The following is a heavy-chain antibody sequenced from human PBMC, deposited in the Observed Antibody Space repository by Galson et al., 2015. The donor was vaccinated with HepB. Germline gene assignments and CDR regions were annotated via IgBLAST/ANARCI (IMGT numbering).Heavy chain of an antibody. CDR3: ARGSSYYADY. CDR1: GFTFGTYA. D-gene: IGHD3-22*01. Sequence: SLRLSCAASGFTFGTYAMNWVRQAPGKGLEWVSTIISSGGSTNYADSVKGRFTISRDNSKNTVYLQMNSLRADDTALYYCARGSSYYADYWGQGTLVTVSS. V-gene: IGHV3-23*01. J-gene: IGHJ4*02. CDR2: IISSGGST.